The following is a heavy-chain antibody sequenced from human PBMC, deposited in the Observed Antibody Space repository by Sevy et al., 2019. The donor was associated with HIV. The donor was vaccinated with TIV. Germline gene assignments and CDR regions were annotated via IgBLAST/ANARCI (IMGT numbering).Heavy chain of an antibody. D-gene: IGHD2-2*01. J-gene: IGHJ4*02. CDR2: IYYSGST. CDR1: GGSISSGGYY. Sequence: SETLSLTCTVSGGSISSGGYYWSWIRQHPGKGLEWIGYIYYSGSTYYNPSLKSRVTISVDTSKNQFSLKLSSVTAADTAVYYCARVGVVPAATGYFDYWGQGTLVTVSS. V-gene: IGHV4-31*03. CDR3: ARVGVVPAATGYFDY.